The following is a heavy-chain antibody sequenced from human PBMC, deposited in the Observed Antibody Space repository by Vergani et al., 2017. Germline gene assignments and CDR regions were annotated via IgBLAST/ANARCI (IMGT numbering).Heavy chain of an antibody. Sequence: QVQLQESGPGLVKPSETLSLTCTVSGGSISSSSYYWSWIRQPAGKGLEWIGRIYTSGSTNYNPSLKSRVTISVDTSQNQFSLKLSSVTAADTAVYYCARGPRANDFHQVYYYYYYGMDVWGQGTTVTVSS. CDR2: IYTSGST. J-gene: IGHJ6*02. CDR3: ARGPRANDFHQVYYYYYYGMDV. D-gene: IGHD3-3*01. V-gene: IGHV4-61*02. CDR1: GGSISSSSYY.